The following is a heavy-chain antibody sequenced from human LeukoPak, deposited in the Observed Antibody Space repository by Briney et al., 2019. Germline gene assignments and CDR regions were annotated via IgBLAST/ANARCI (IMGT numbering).Heavy chain of an antibody. V-gene: IGHV1-2*02. CDR2: INPNSGGT. Sequence: ASVKVSCKASGYTFTGYYMHWVRQAPGQGLEWMGWINPNSGGTNYAQKFQSRVTMTRDTSKNQLSLKLSSVTAADTAVYYCASTSPVRGYSYGTLTLRYWGQGTLVTVSS. CDR1: GYTFTGYY. J-gene: IGHJ4*02. D-gene: IGHD5-18*01. CDR3: ASTSPVRGYSYGTLTLRY.